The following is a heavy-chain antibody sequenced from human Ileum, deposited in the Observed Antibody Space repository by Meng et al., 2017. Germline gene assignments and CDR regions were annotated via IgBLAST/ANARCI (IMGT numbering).Heavy chain of an antibody. D-gene: IGHD2/OR15-2a*01. CDR3: ATNKNKKIDY. V-gene: IGHV4-4*02. Sequence: HVQTRGSGPGLVQPSGTLSLTCVVSGDSIRSSNWWNWVRQPPGKGLEWIGEIFHTGSTNYNPSLKSRVTISADKSKNQFSLNLSSVTAADTAVYYCATNKNKKIDYWGQGTLVTVSS. CDR1: GDSIRSSNW. CDR2: IFHTGST. J-gene: IGHJ4*02.